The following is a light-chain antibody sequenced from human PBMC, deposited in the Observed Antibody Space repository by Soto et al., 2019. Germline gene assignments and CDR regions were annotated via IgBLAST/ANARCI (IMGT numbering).Light chain of an antibody. Sequence: EIVMTQSPATLSVSPGERATLSCRASQSVSSNLAWYQQKPGQAPRLLIYGASTRATGIPARFSGSGSGTDFTLTISSLQSADFAVYYCQQHNNWPPLTFGGGTKVEIK. V-gene: IGKV3-15*01. CDR1: QSVSSN. J-gene: IGKJ4*01. CDR3: QQHNNWPPLT. CDR2: GAS.